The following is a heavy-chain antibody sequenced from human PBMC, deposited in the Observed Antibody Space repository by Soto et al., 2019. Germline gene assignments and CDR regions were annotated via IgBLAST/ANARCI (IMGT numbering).Heavy chain of an antibody. V-gene: IGHV1-69*13. CDR2: IIPIFGTA. D-gene: IGHD3-3*01. CDR3: ARDDFWSGQSDY. CDR1: GGTFSSYA. J-gene: IGHJ4*02. Sequence: GASVKVSCKASGGTFSSYAISWVRQAPGQGLEWMGGIIPIFGTANYAQKFQGRVTITADESTSTAYMELSSLRSEDTAVYYCARDDFWSGQSDYWGQGTLVTVSS.